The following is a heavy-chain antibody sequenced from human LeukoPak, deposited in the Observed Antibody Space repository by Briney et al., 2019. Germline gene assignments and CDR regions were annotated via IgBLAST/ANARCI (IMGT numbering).Heavy chain of an antibody. V-gene: IGHV1-69*02. CDR1: GGTFSSYT. D-gene: IGHD2-2*01. Sequence: SVNVSCKAPGGTFSSYTIRWVRQAPGQGLEWMGRIIPILGIANYAQKFQGRVTITADKSTSTAYMELSSLRSEDTAVYYCARVGGYCSSTSCLRNWFDPWGQGTLVTVSS. CDR2: IIPILGIA. CDR3: ARVGGYCSSTSCLRNWFDP. J-gene: IGHJ5*02.